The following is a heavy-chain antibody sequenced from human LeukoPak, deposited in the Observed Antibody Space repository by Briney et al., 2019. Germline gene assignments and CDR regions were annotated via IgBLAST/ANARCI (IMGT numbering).Heavy chain of an antibody. CDR3: ARGADGVSSNSRGWFDP. J-gene: IGHJ5*02. V-gene: IGHV3-7*01. CDR1: GFTFSTYW. CDR2: IKQDGSEK. Sequence: GGSLGLSCAASGFTFSTYWMSWVRQAPGKGLEWVANIKQDGSEKYYVDSVKGRFTISRDNAKNSLYLQMNSLRAEDTAVYSCARGADGVSSNSRGWFDPWGQGTLVTVSS. D-gene: IGHD2-15*01.